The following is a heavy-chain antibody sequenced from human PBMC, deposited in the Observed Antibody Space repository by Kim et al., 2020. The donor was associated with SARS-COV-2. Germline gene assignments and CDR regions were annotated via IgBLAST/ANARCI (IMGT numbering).Heavy chain of an antibody. D-gene: IGHD2-15*01. CDR3: AKGLRYCSGGSCPYYYYYGMDV. V-gene: IGHV3-23*01. J-gene: IGHJ6*02. Sequence: GGSLRLSCAASGFTFSSYAMSWVRQAPGKGLEWVSAISGSGGSTYYADSVKGRFTISRDNSKNTLYLQMNSLRAEDTAVYYCAKGLRYCSGGSCPYYYYYGMDVWGQGTTVTVSS. CDR1: GFTFSSYA. CDR2: ISGSGGST.